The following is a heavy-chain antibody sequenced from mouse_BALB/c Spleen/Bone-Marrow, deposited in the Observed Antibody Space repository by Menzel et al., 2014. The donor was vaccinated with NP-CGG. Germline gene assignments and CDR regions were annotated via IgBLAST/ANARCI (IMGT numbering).Heavy chain of an antibody. CDR3: ARSGRWLRDPYFDY. Sequence: VQLQQSGAELTRPGASVKMSCKASGYTFTSYTMHWVKQRPGQGLEWIGYINPSSGYTNYNQKFKDKATLTADKSSSTAYMQLSSLTSEDSAVYYCARSGRWLRDPYFDYWGQGTTLTVSS. J-gene: IGHJ2*01. V-gene: IGHV1-4*01. CDR2: INPSSGYT. D-gene: IGHD2-2*01. CDR1: GYTFTSYT.